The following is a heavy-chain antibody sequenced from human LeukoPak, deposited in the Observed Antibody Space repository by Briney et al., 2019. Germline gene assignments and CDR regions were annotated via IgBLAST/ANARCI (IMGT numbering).Heavy chain of an antibody. V-gene: IGHV3-48*01. Sequence: GGSLRLSCAASGITLSDFWFSWVRQAPGKGLEWVSYINSRSDTIHYADSVKGRFTVSRDSAKNSLYLQMNSLRAEDSAVYYCARYWSSWSADYWGQGTLVTVSS. J-gene: IGHJ4*02. CDR2: INSRSDTI. D-gene: IGHD6-13*01. CDR3: ARYWSSWSADY. CDR1: GITLSDFW.